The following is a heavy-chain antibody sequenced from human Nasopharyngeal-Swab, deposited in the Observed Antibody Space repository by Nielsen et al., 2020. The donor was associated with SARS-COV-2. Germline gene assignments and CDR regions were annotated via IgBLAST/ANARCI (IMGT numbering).Heavy chain of an antibody. J-gene: IGHJ4*02. CDR2: IYYSGST. D-gene: IGHD2-15*01. CDR3: ARVKDSCPDY. V-gene: IGHV4-31*03. Sequence: SETLSLTCTVSGGSISSGGYYWSWIRQHPGKGLEWIGYIYYSGSTYYNPSLKSRVTISVDTSKNQFSLKLSSVTAADTAVYYCARVKDSCPDYWGQGTLVTVSS. CDR1: GGSISSGGYY.